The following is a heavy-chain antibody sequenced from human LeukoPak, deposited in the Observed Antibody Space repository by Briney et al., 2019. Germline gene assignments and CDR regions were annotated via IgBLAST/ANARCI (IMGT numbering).Heavy chain of an antibody. CDR2: ISYDGSNK. D-gene: IGHD2-15*01. CDR3: ARDVSDIVVVVAATLTYFQH. J-gene: IGHJ1*01. Sequence: GRSLRLSCAASGFTFSSYAMHWVRQAPGKGLEWVAVISYDGSNKYYADSVKGRFTISRDNSKNTLYLQMNSLRAEDTAVYYCARDVSDIVVVVAATLTYFQHWGQSTLVTVSS. V-gene: IGHV3-30-3*01. CDR1: GFTFSSYA.